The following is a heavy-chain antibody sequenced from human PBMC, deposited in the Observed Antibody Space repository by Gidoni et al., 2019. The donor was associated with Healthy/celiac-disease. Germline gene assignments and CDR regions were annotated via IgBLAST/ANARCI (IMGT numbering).Heavy chain of an antibody. Sequence: QLQLQESGPGLVKPSETLSLTCTVSGGSISSSSYYWGWIRQPPGKGLEWIGSIYYSGSTYYNPSLKSRVTISVDTSKNQFSLKLSSVTAADTAVYYCASYGSGSYYPDYFDYWGQGTLVTVSS. CDR1: GGSISSSSYY. D-gene: IGHD3-10*01. CDR3: ASYGSGSYYPDYFDY. J-gene: IGHJ4*02. V-gene: IGHV4-39*01. CDR2: IYYSGST.